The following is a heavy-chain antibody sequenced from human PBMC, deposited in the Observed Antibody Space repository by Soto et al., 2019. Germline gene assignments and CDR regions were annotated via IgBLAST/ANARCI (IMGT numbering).Heavy chain of an antibody. Sequence: TLSLTCTVSGGSISSGGYYWSWIRQHPGKGLEWIGYIYYSGSTYYNPSLKSRVTISVDTSKNQFSLKLSSVTAADTAVYYCARGTRGSYSDFDYWGQGTLVTVSS. CDR3: ARGTRGSYSDFDY. V-gene: IGHV4-31*03. J-gene: IGHJ4*02. D-gene: IGHD1-26*01. CDR1: GGSISSGGYY. CDR2: IYYSGST.